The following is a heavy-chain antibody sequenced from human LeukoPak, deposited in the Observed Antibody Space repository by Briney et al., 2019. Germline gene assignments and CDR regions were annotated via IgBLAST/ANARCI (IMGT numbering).Heavy chain of an antibody. D-gene: IGHD3-10*01. J-gene: IGHJ6*02. Sequence: SETPSLTCTVSGGSLSGSYWSWIRQPPGKQFEWIGYVYSSGSSGITTYNPSLQSRIIISQDTSKNDFSLKLTSVTAADAAVYYCARLAARRGYYYSGMDVWGQGTTVTVSS. V-gene: IGHV4-59*01. CDR2: VYSSGSSGIT. CDR1: GGSLSGSY. CDR3: ARLAARRGYYYSGMDV.